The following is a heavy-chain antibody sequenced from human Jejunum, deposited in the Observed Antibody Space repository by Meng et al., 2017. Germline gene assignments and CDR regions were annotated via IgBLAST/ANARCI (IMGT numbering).Heavy chain of an antibody. Sequence: QVQLQDSGPGRVKPAQTLSLTCHVSGGSMNSAGHYWSWIRQDPGKGLEWIGYIHYSGGTYYNPSLKSRVTISVDTSKNQFSLKLNSVSAADTAVYYCARATAGNSEYFQNWGQGTLVTVSS. CDR3: ARATAGNSEYFQN. J-gene: IGHJ1*01. CDR2: IHYSGGT. CDR1: GGSMNSAGHY. V-gene: IGHV4-31*03. D-gene: IGHD4-23*01.